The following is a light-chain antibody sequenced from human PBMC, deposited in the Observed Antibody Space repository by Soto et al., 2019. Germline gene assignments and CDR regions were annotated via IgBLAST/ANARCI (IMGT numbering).Light chain of an antibody. CDR3: QQYAGSPWT. CDR1: QSVSSY. V-gene: IGKV3-20*01. CDR2: GAS. Sequence: IMVKHSAATLSLSQGERATLSVRASQSVSSYLAWYQQKPGQAPRLLIYGASSRATGIPDRFSGSGSGTDFTLTISRLEPEDFAVYYCQQYAGSPWTFGQGTKVDI. J-gene: IGKJ1*01.